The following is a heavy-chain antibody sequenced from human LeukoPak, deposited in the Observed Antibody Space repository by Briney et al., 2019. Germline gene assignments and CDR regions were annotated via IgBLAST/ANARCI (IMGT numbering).Heavy chain of an antibody. D-gene: IGHD3-22*01. V-gene: IGHV4-61*01. CDR2: IYYSGST. CDR3: ARAPLAYYYDSSGPELDAFDI. CDR1: GGSVSSGSYY. Sequence: SETLSLTCTVSGGSVSSGSYYWSWIRQPPGKGLEWIGYIYYSGSTNYHPSLKSRVTISVDTSKNQFSLKLSSVTAADTAVYYCARAPLAYYYDSSGPELDAFDIWGQGTMVTVSS. J-gene: IGHJ3*02.